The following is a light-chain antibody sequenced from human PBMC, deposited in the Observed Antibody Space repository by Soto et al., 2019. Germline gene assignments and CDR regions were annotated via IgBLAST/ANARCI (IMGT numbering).Light chain of an antibody. CDR3: CSYAGAFTYF. J-gene: IGLJ1*01. CDR2: DVS. V-gene: IGLV2-11*01. Sequence: QSALTQPRSVSGSPGHSVTISCTGTSSDVGGYSYVSWYQQHPGKAPKLIISDVSKRPSGVPDRFSGSKFGNTAYLTISGLQAEDEADYYCCSYAGAFTYFFGSGTKLTVL. CDR1: SSDVGGYSY.